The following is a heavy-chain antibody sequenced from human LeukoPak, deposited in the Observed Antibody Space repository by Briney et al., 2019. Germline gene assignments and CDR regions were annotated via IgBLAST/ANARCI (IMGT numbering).Heavy chain of an antibody. Sequence: SGTLSLTCTVSGGSISSYYWSWIRQPPGKGLEWIGYIYYSGSTNYNPSLKSRVTISVDTSKNQFSLKLSSVTAADTAVYYCARDATWAPDAFDIWGQGTMVTVSS. CDR1: GGSISSYY. CDR3: ARDATWAPDAFDI. CDR2: IYYSGST. V-gene: IGHV4-59*01. D-gene: IGHD7-27*01. J-gene: IGHJ3*02.